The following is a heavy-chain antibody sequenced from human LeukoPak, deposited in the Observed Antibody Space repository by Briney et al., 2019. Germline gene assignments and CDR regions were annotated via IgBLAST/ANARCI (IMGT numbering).Heavy chain of an antibody. Sequence: GGSLRLSCAASGFTFSSYWMSWVRQAPGKGLEWVANIKQDGSEKYYVDSVKGRFTISRDNAKNSLYLQMNSLKAEDTAVYYCTTERYIYGAFDYWGQGTLVTVSS. J-gene: IGHJ4*02. CDR3: TTERYIYGAFDY. CDR1: GFTFSSYW. V-gene: IGHV3-7*03. CDR2: IKQDGSEK. D-gene: IGHD5-18*01.